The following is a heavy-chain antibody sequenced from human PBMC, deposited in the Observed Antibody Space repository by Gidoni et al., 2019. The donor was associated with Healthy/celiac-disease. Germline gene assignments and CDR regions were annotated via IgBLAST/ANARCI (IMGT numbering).Heavy chain of an antibody. D-gene: IGHD6-6*01. J-gene: IGHJ4*02. CDR2: ISSSSSYT. CDR1: GFTFSDYY. CDR3: ARSRPESNPVDY. Sequence: QVQLVESGGGLVKPGGCLRLSCAASGFTFSDYYMSWIRQAPGKGLEWVAYISSSSSYTNYADSVKGRFTSSRDNAKNSLYLQMNSLRAEDTAGYYCARSRPESNPVDYWGQGTLVTVSS. V-gene: IGHV3-11*05.